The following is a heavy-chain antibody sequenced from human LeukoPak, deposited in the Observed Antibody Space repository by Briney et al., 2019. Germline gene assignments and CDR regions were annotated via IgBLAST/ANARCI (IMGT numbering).Heavy chain of an antibody. Sequence: SETLSLTCSVSGYSISSGYQWGWIRQSPGKGLEWLGGINYSGSTYDNRSLKSRVTLSIDTSKNEFSLNVRAVTAADTAVYYCVRSELNDYSRYWGQGILVIVSS. J-gene: IGHJ4*02. V-gene: IGHV4-38-2*02. CDR1: GYSISSGYQ. CDR2: INYSGST. CDR3: VRSELNDYSRY. D-gene: IGHD4-11*01.